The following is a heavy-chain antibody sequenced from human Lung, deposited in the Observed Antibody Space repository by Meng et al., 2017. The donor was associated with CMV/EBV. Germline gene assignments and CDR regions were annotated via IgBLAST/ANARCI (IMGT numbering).Heavy chain of an antibody. V-gene: IGHV3-20*03. CDR1: GFPFDDYG. D-gene: IGHD3-16*01. J-gene: IGHJ4*02. CDR2: INWSGGSP. CDR3: ATYRGGTFHFAN. Sequence: FSVFGFPFDDYGFSWLRQVPGKGLECVSTINWSGGSPGYADSVKGRFTISRDSAKSSLYLQMNSLRAEDTALYYCATYRGGTFHFANWGQGTLVTVSS.